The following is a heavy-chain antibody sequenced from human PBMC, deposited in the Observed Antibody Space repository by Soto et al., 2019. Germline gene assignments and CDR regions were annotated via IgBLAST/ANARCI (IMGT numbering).Heavy chain of an antibody. D-gene: IGHD3-16*01. J-gene: IGHJ1*01. CDR1: GGSISSSNW. CDR3: ALQGGGDFQH. V-gene: IGHV4-4*02. CDR2: IYHSGNS. Sequence: QVQLQESGPGLVKPSGTLSLTCGVSGGSISSSNWWSWVRQPPGKGLEWVGEIYHSGNSNYNPSLRGRVTITVDKSKNQFPLKLSSVTAADTAVYYCALQGGGDFQHWGQGTLVIVSS.